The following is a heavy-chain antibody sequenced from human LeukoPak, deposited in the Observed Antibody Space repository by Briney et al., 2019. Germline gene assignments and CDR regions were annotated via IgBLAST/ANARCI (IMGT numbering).Heavy chain of an antibody. CDR3: ARDMCVGVAATHHWFYP. CDR2: IYHSRST. Sequence: PSGTLSLTCAASGGSISSSNWWSWVREPPGEGLEWIVEIYHSRSTNYNPSLKSRVTIRVFKSKKQSSLKLSSVTAADPAVYYCARDMCVGVAATHHWFYPWGQGALVTVSS. V-gene: IGHV4-4*02. J-gene: IGHJ5*02. D-gene: IGHD2-15*01. CDR1: GGSISSSNW.